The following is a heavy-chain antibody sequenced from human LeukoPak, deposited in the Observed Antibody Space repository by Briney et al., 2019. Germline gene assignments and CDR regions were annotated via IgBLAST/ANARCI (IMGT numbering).Heavy chain of an antibody. CDR2: IYHSGST. Sequence: SETLSLTCAVSGGSISSGGYSWSWIRQPPGKGLEWIGYIYHSGSTYYNPSLKSRVTISVDRSKNQFSLKLNSVTAADTAVYYCARGAGYYYDSSGFKSHNWFDPWGQGTLVTVSS. D-gene: IGHD3-22*01. CDR1: GGSISSGGYS. V-gene: IGHV4-30-2*01. J-gene: IGHJ5*02. CDR3: ARGAGYYYDSSGFKSHNWFDP.